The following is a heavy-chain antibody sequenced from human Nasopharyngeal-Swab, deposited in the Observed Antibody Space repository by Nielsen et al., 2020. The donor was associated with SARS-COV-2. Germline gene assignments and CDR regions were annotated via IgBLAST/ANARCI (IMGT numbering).Heavy chain of an antibody. CDR2: VYYSGST. Sequence: SETLSLTCTVSGSSISGSSYFWGWIRQPPGKGLQWIGTVYYSGSTYYNPSLKSRVTISVDTSKNQFSLKLNSVTATDTAVYYCARGYGSFPYYFDHWGQGTLVTVSS. CDR3: ARGYGSFPYYFDH. D-gene: IGHD1-26*01. J-gene: IGHJ4*02. CDR1: GSSISGSSYF. V-gene: IGHV4-39*01.